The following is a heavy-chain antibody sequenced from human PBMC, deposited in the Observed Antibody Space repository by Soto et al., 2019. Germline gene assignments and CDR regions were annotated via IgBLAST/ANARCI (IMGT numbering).Heavy chain of an antibody. CDR3: AKSRPLLRRVVYFDL. Sequence: EVQLLESRGGLVQPGGTLRHSCAAAGFTFSSYAMSWVRQAPGKGLEWVSAISGSGGSTYYADSVKGRFTISRDNSKNTLYLQMNSLRAEDTAVYYCAKSRPLLRRVVYFDLWGRGTLVTVSS. D-gene: IGHD3-10*01. CDR2: ISGSGGST. V-gene: IGHV3-23*01. J-gene: IGHJ2*01. CDR1: GFTFSSYA.